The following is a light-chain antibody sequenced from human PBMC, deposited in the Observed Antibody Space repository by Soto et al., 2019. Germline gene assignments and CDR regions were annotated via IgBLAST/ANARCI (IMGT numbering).Light chain of an antibody. CDR3: GSYISSSVFYA. CDR1: SSDVGGYNY. Sequence: QSVLTQPASVSGSPGQSIAISCTGTSSDVGGYNYVSWYQQHPGKAPKLMIYDVSNRPSGVSNRFSGSKSGNTASLTISGLQAEDEADYYCGSYISSSVFYAFGTGTKVTVL. CDR2: DVS. J-gene: IGLJ1*01. V-gene: IGLV2-14*01.